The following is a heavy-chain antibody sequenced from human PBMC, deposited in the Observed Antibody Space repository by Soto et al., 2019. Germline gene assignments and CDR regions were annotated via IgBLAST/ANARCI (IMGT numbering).Heavy chain of an antibody. D-gene: IGHD3-22*01. V-gene: IGHV1-18*01. CDR1: GYTFTNYG. CDR3: VRVGPGYYDSSGYPQGAFDI. Sequence: ASVKVSCKASGYTFTNYGISWVRQAPGQGLEWMGWINVYNGNTKYAQKVQGKVTMTTDTSTSTAYMELRSLRSEDTAVYYCVRVGPGYYDSSGYPQGAFDIWGRGTMVTVS. J-gene: IGHJ3*02. CDR2: INVYNGNT.